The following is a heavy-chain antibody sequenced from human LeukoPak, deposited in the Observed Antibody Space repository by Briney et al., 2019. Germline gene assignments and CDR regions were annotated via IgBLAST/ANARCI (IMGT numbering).Heavy chain of an antibody. CDR3: ATVRSLVAGTTSYFDY. CDR1: GGTFSSYT. D-gene: IGHD1-7*01. V-gene: IGHV1-69*02. J-gene: IGHJ4*02. CDR2: IIPILGIA. Sequence: SVKVSCKASGGTFSSYTISWVRQAPGQGLEWMGRIIPILGIANYAQKFQGRVTITADKSTSTAYMELSSLRSEDTAVYYCATVRSLVAGTTSYFDYWGQGTLVTVSS.